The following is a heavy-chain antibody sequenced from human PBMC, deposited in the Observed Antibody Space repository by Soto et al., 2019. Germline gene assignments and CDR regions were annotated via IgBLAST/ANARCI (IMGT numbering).Heavy chain of an antibody. J-gene: IGHJ4*02. CDR3: GKILVGATGHTDADS. Sequence: SETLSLTCIVSGGSVYSNGHYWGWIRQPPGKGLEWIGSIDNNGVTNYNSSPKSRVTISRDTSKNQFSLRLTSVTAADTAVYYCGKILVGATGHTDADSWGPGTLVTVSS. CDR1: GGSVYSNGHY. CDR2: IDNNGVT. V-gene: IGHV4-39*01. D-gene: IGHD2-15*01.